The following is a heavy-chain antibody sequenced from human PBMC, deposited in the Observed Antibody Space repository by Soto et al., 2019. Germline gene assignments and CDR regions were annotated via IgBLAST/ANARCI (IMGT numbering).Heavy chain of an antibody. V-gene: IGHV4-34*01. CDR3: ARVERGTATTVVDAFDI. J-gene: IGHJ3*02. CDR2: MSHSGGT. D-gene: IGHD1-1*01. Sequence: QEQLQQWGAGLLKPSETLSLTCAVYGGFVSSGSYYWSWIRQPPGKGLEWIGEMSHSGGTHFNPSLKSRVTTSVDTSKNQFSLKMSSVTAADTALYYCARVERGTATTVVDAFDIWGPGTMVTVSS. CDR1: GGFVSSGSYY.